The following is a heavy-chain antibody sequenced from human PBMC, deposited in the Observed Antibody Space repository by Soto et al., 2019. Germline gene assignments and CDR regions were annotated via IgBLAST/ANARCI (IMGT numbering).Heavy chain of an antibody. CDR3: ARVRGYCSGTNCYPDY. D-gene: IGHD2-15*01. J-gene: IGHJ4*02. CDR2: TYYSGYT. CDR1: GDSISRSGYY. Sequence: SATLSLTYTVSGDSISRSGYYWIWIRQHPGKGLEWIGYTYYSGYTYYNPSLKSRVIISADTSKNQFSLKLSSVTAADTAVYYCARVRGYCSGTNCYPDYWGQGTLVTVSS. V-gene: IGHV4-31*03.